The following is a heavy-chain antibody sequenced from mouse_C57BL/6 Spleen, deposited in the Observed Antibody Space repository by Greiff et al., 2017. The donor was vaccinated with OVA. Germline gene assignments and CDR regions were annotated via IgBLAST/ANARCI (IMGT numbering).Heavy chain of an antibody. V-gene: IGHV1-76*01. CDR2: IYPGSGNT. J-gene: IGHJ4*01. CDR3: AREVYYSAMDY. D-gene: IGHD2-12*01. CDR1: GYTFTDYY. Sequence: QVQLQQSGAELVRPGASVKLSCKASGYTFTDYYINWVKQRPGQGLEWIARIYPGSGNTYYNEKFKGKATLTAEKSSSTAYMQLSSLTSEDSAVYFCAREVYYSAMDYWGQGTSVTVSS.